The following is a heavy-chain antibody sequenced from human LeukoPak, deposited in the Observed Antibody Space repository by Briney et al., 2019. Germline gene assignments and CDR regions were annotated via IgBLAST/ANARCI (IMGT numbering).Heavy chain of an antibody. CDR3: ARVAVSGINSRYEIDY. CDR1: GGSFSGYF. J-gene: IGHJ4*02. Sequence: SETLSLTCAVYGGSFSGYFWNWIRQPPGKGLEWIGEVNHSGGTNYNPSLKSRVTISLDTSKNQFSLKLSSVTAADTAVYYCARVAVSGINSRYEIDYWGQGTLATVSS. CDR2: VNHSGGT. V-gene: IGHV4-34*01. D-gene: IGHD6-19*01.